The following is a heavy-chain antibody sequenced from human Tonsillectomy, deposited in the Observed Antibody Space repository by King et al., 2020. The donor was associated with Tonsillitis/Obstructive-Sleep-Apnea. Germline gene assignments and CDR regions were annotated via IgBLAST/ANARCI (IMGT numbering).Heavy chain of an antibody. CDR3: AREPPAEKSDPGITVAGPLSKDY. CDR1: GYTFTNYA. J-gene: IGHJ4*02. V-gene: IGHV7-4-1*02. CDR2: INTNTGNP. Sequence: VQLVQSGSELKKPGASVKVSCKASGYTFTNYAMNWVRQAPGQGLEWMGWINTNTGNPTYAQGFTGRFVFSLDTSVSTAYLQISSLKAEDTAVYYCAREPPAEKSDPGITVAGPLSKDYWGQGTLVTVSS. D-gene: IGHD6-19*01.